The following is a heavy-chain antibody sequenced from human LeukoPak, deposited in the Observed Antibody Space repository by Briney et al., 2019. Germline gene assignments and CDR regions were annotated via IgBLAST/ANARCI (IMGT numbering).Heavy chain of an antibody. CDR1: GFSFSSYS. CDR2: ISSSSSYI. CDR3: ARDRGSGCDY. V-gene: IGHV3-21*01. Sequence: GGSLRPSCAASGFSFSSYSMNWVRQAPGKGLEWVSSISSSSSYIYYADSVKGRFTISGDNAKNSLYLQMNSLRAEDTAVYYCARDRGSGCDYWGQGTLVTVSS. J-gene: IGHJ4*02. D-gene: IGHD6-19*01.